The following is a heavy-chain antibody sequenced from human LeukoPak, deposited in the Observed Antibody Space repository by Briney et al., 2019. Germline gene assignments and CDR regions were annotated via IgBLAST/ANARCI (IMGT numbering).Heavy chain of an antibody. CDR2: ISSSSSYI. CDR1: GFTFSSYS. J-gene: IGHJ6*02. Sequence: GGSLRLSCAASGFTFSSYSMNWVRQAPGKGLEWVSSISSSSSYIYYADSVKGRFTISRDNAKNSLYLQMNSLRAEDTAAYYCARDRGYSYGPGGQGYYYGMDVWGQGTTVTVSS. V-gene: IGHV3-21*01. D-gene: IGHD5-18*01. CDR3: ARDRGYSYGPGGQGYYYGMDV.